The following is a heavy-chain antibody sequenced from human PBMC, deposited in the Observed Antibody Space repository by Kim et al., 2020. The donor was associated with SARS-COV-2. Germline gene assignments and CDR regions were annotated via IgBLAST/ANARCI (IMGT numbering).Heavy chain of an antibody. Sequence: SETLSLTCTVSGGSLSSSSYYWGWIRQPPGKGLEWIGTTYYSGNTYYNPSLKSRVTISVDTSKNQFSLKLGSVTATDTAVYYCARQQRYSSGWYVAFYYYYMDVGGKGTTVTVSS. CDR3: ARQQRYSSGWYVAFYYYYMDV. D-gene: IGHD6-19*01. CDR2: TYYSGNT. J-gene: IGHJ6*03. CDR1: GGSLSSSSYY. V-gene: IGHV4-39*01.